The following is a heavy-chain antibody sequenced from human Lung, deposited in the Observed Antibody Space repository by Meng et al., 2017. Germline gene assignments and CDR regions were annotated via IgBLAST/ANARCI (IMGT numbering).Heavy chain of an antibody. CDR3: ARGTPGRSYCDY. Sequence: HVQLLQSGAEVKQRGAPLKVSCKASDYTFTGYGVCWVRQAPGQGLEWMGWLGAHPGDTSFAPKFLGRVTVTADTATATAYMELRSLRSDDTAVYYCARGTPGRSYCDYWGLGTLVTVSS. CDR2: LGAHPGDT. J-gene: IGHJ4*02. D-gene: IGHD3-10*01. CDR1: DYTFTGYG. V-gene: IGHV1-18*01.